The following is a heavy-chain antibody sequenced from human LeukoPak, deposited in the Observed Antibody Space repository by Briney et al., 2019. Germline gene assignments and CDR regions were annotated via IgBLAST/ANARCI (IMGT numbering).Heavy chain of an antibody. J-gene: IGHJ4*01. D-gene: IGHD3-9*01. CDR1: GYTFTGYY. CDR2: INPNSGGT. Sequence: ASVKVSCKASGYTFTGYYMHWVRQAPGQGLEWMGWINPNSGGTNYAQKFQGRVTMTRDTSISTAYMGLSRLRSDDTAVYYCARDAVVLRYFDWLTADYYFDYWGRGTLVTVSS. V-gene: IGHV1-2*02. CDR3: ARDAVVLRYFDWLTADYYFDY.